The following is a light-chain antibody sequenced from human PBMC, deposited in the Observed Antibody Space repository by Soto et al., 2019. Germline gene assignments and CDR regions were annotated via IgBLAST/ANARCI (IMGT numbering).Light chain of an antibody. CDR2: DTS. Sequence: QTVVTQEPSLTVSPGGTVTLTCGSSTGAVTSNHHPYWFQQKAGQAPRTLIYDTSNKHSWTPARFSGSLLGDKAALTLSGAQPEDEAQYYCLLSCNAARVFGGGTKVTVL. CDR1: TGAVTSNHH. J-gene: IGLJ2*01. V-gene: IGLV7-46*01. CDR3: LLSCNAARV.